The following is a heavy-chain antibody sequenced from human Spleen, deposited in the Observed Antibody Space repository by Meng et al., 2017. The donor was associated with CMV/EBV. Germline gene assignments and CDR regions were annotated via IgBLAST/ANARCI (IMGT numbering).Heavy chain of an antibody. V-gene: IGHV3-30*02. CDR1: GFSFSDYG. CDR2: ILYDGTTK. D-gene: IGHD1-26*01. CDR3: ACLVGATLDHFDY. Sequence: GGSLRLSCAASGFSFSDYGIHWVRQAAGKGLEWVSFILYDGTTKYYADSVKGRFTISRDNSKNTLYLQMNSLRADDTAVYYCACLVGATLDHFDYWGHGTLVTVSS. J-gene: IGHJ4*01.